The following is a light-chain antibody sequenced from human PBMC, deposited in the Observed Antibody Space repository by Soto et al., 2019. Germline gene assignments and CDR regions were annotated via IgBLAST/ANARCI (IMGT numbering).Light chain of an antibody. J-gene: IGLJ2*01. Sequence: SVLTQPASVSGSPGQSITISCTGTSSDVGGYKFVSWYQHHPGNAPKLIIYEVSNRPSGVSNRFSGSKSGNTASLTISGLQAEDEADYYCSSYTRSSSVVFGGGTQLTVL. V-gene: IGLV2-14*01. CDR1: SSDVGGYKF. CDR3: SSYTRSSSVV. CDR2: EVS.